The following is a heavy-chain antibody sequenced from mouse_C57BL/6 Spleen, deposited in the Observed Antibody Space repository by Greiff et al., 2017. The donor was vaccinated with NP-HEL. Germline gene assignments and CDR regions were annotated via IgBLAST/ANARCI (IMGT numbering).Heavy chain of an antibody. CDR1: GYTFTSYW. V-gene: IGHV1-55*01. CDR3: ARSYYYGSSVFAY. CDR2: ICPGSGST. Sequence: QVQLQQPGAELVKPGASVKLSCKASGYTFTSYWITWVRQRPGQGLEWVGDICPGSGSTNYNEKVKSKATLTVDTSTSTAYLQLSSLTSEDSAVYYCARSYYYGSSVFAYWGQGTLVTVSA. D-gene: IGHD1-1*01. J-gene: IGHJ3*01.